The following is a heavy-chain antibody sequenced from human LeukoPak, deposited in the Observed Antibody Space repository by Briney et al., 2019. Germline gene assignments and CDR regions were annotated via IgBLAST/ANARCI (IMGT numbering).Heavy chain of an antibody. D-gene: IGHD3-9*01. CDR3: AHSPRDYDILTGLFSEYFQR. CDR1: GFSLTTNKVA. CDR2: SYWDDDQ. V-gene: IGHV2-5*02. J-gene: IGHJ1*01. Sequence: SGPTLVKPTQTLSVTIPSSGFSLTTNKVAMGWIRQPPAKALECPALSYWDDDQRYSPSLKSRLTITKDTSKNQVVLTMTNMDPVDTATYYCAHSPRDYDILTGLFSEYFQRWGQGTLVTVSS.